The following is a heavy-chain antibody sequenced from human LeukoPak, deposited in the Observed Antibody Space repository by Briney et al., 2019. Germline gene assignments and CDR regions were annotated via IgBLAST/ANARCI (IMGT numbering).Heavy chain of an antibody. CDR1: GYTFTSYY. V-gene: IGHV1-46*01. J-gene: IGHJ3*02. CDR2: IYPSGGST. CDR3: ARVPTFGYGRDGFDI. Sequence: ASVKVSCKASGYTFTSYYIHWLRQAPGQGLEWMGIIYPSGGSTSYAQNFQGRVTMTSDTSTSTVYMDLSSLRSEDTAVYYCARVPTFGYGRDGFDIWGQGTMVTVSS. D-gene: IGHD2/OR15-2a*01.